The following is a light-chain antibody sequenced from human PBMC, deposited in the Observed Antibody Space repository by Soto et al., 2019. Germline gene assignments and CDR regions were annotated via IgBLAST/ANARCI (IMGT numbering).Light chain of an antibody. J-gene: IGKJ3*01. V-gene: IGKV3-20*01. CDR3: HVYSTSHPFT. Sequence: EIVLTQSPGTLSLSPGEGATLSCRPSQSVSNSFVAWYQQKPGQAPRLLIHGASTRASGIPGRFSGRGSGKEFTLIISRLEPEDFAVFYCHVYSTSHPFTFGPGTKVNIK. CDR2: GAS. CDR1: QSVSNSF.